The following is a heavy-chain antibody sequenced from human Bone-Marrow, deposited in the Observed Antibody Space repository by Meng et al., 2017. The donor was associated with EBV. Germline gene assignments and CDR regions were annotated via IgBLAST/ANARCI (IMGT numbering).Heavy chain of an antibody. CDR1: GGSFSGYQ. V-gene: IGHV4-34*01. Sequence: QLDRWGPGLLKPPETLSLTCVGYGGSFSGYQWSWIRQPPGMGLQWIGEINHSGSANYNPSLKSRVTISRDTSKKQFSLNLSSVTAADTAVYYCARGRSVYISSWSAAGGWFDPWGQGSLVTVSS. CDR2: INHSGSA. D-gene: IGHD6-13*01. CDR3: ARGRSVYISSWSAAGGWFDP. J-gene: IGHJ5*02.